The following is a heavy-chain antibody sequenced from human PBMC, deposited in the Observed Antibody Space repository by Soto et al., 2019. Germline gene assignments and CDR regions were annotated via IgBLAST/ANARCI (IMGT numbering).Heavy chain of an antibody. J-gene: IGHJ5*02. D-gene: IGHD1-1*01. CDR1: GLSLSTPGVG. V-gene: IGHV2-5*02. CDR2: IYWDNDK. Sequence: QITLKESGPALMEPTQTLTLTCSFSGLSLSTPGVGVGWLRQAPGKALECLAIIYWDNDKRYNPSLKTRLTITKDTSKNQVVLTMTYMEPVDTAIYYCAHRVTYSTNYNVGSFDPWGQGTLVTVS. CDR3: AHRVTYSTNYNVGSFDP.